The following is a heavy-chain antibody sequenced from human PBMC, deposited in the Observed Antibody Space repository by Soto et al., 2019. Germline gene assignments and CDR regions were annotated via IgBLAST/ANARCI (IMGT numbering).Heavy chain of an antibody. J-gene: IGHJ4*02. V-gene: IGHV4-61*01. Sequence: QVQLQESGPGLMKPSETLSLTCTVSGGSISGSSYYWTWLRQPPGKGREWLGYTYFTGTTDYNPPLKSRVTISADPSKNQFSLTLTSVTAADTAVYYCAREGRRISMIRGFDSLGQGILVTVSS. CDR2: TYFTGTT. CDR3: AREGRRISMIRGFDS. CDR1: GGSISGSSYY. D-gene: IGHD3-10*01.